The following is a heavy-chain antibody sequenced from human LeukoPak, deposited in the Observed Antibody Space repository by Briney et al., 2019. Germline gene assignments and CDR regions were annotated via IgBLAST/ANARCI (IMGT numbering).Heavy chain of an antibody. D-gene: IGHD5-18*01. J-gene: IGHJ4*02. CDR3: TSVDTTMAFDY. Sequence: GGSLRLSCAASGFTFSGSTMNWVRQASGKGLEWVGRIRSKDKNYATASAASVKGRFTIPRDDSKNTAYLQMNSLKTEDTAVYYCTSVDTTMAFDYWGQGTLVTVSS. CDR1: GFTFSGST. V-gene: IGHV3-73*01. CDR2: IRSKDKNYAT.